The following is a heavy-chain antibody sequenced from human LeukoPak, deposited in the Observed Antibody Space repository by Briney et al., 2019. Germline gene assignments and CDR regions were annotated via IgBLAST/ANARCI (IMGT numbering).Heavy chain of an antibody. V-gene: IGHV4-38-2*02. Sequence: PSETLSLTCAVSGYSISSGYYWGWIRQPPGTGLEWIGSIYHSGSTYYNPSLKSRVTISVDTSKNQFSLKLSSVTAADTAVYYCARDVSSSSRRNNWFDPWGQGTLVTVSS. CDR1: GYSISSGYY. CDR3: ARDVSSSSRRNNWFDP. CDR2: IYHSGST. J-gene: IGHJ5*02. D-gene: IGHD6-6*01.